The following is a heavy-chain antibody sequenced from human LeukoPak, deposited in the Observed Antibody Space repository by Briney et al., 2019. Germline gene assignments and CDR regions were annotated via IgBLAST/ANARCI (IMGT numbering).Heavy chain of an antibody. V-gene: IGHV1-8*01. CDR1: GYTFTSYD. CDR2: MNPNSGNT. J-gene: IGHJ6*03. Sequence: ASVKVSCKASGYTFTSYDINWVRQATGQGLEWMGWMNPNSGNTGYAQKFQGRVTMTRNTSISTAYMELSSLRSEDTAVYYCARGYCTNGVCYLGYYCYYMDVWGKGTTVTVSS. CDR3: ARGYCTNGVCYLGYYCYYMDV. D-gene: IGHD2-8*01.